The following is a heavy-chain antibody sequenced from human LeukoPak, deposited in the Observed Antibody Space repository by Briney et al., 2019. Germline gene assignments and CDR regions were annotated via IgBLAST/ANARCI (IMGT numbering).Heavy chain of an antibody. J-gene: IGHJ1*01. CDR1: GFTFRNYV. CDR3: AKPYYYDSSGYYYVGLSEYFQH. D-gene: IGHD3-22*01. CDR2: ISYDGSNK. V-gene: IGHV3-30*18. Sequence: GGSLGLSCAASGFTFRNYVIHWVRQAPGKGLEWVAVISYDGSNKYYADSVKGRFTISRDNSKNTLYLQMNSLRAEDTAVYYCAKPYYYDSSGYYYVGLSEYFQHWGQGTLVTVSS.